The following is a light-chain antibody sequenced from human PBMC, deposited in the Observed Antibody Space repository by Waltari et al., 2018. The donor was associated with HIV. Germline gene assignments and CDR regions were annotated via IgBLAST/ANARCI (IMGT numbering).Light chain of an antibody. J-gene: IGLJ3*02. V-gene: IGLV1-47*01. CDR2: RNN. CDR3: AAWDDSLSGLWV. Sequence: QSVLTQPPSASGTPGQRVTISCSGSSSNIGRSEVYWYQQLPGTATKLLMYRNNPLPSGVPDRCSGSKSGTSASLSISGLRSEDEADYYCAAWDDSLSGLWVFGGATKLTVL. CDR1: SSNIGRSE.